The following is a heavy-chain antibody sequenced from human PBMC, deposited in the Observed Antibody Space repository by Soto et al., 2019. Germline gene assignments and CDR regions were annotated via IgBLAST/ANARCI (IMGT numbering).Heavy chain of an antibody. Sequence: EVQLLESGGGLVQPGGSLRLSCAASVFNFSSHAMSLVRQAPGKGLEWVSTISSGGDNTYSADAVKGRFTISRDNSKSTLYLQMSSLRAEDTAVYYCAKDFDSYSSGRYGMDVWGQGTTVTVSS. V-gene: IGHV3-23*01. CDR2: ISSGGDNT. CDR1: VFNFSSHA. J-gene: IGHJ6*02. CDR3: AKDFDSYSSGRYGMDV. D-gene: IGHD6-19*01.